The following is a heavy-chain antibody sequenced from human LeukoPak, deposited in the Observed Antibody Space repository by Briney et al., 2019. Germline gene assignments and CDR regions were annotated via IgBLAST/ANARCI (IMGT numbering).Heavy chain of an antibody. CDR2: IHYSGSA. CDR3: ARGQWFRAF. J-gene: IGHJ4*02. D-gene: IGHD3-10*01. CDR1: GGSFSGYY. Sequence: SETLSLTCAVYGGSFSGYYWTWIRQPPGKGLEWIGEIHYSGSATYNPSLKSRATISVDTSKNQFSLKMNSVTAADTAVYYCARGQWFRAFWSRGTPVTVSS. V-gene: IGHV4-34*01.